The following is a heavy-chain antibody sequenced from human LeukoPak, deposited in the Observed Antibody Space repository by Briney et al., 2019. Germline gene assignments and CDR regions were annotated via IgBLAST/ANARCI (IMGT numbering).Heavy chain of an antibody. CDR2: IYYTGTT. CDR1: GGSISSYY. V-gene: IGHV4-59*01. D-gene: IGHD6-13*01. J-gene: IGHJ4*02. Sequence: SETLSLTCTVSGGSISSYYWSWIRQPPGKGLEWIGYIYYTGTTRYSPSLKSRVTISVDTSKNQFSLKLSSVTAADTAVYYCARGVYIAAAQYGYWGQGTLVTVSS. CDR3: ARGVYIAAAQYGY.